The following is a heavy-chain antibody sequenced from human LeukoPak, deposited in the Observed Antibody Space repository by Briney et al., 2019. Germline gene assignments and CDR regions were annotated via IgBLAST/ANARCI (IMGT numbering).Heavy chain of an antibody. CDR1: GLTFSGYD. Sequence: GGSLRLSCAASGLTFSGYDMHWVRQAPGKGLERVAVIWEDGRNKYYADSVKGRFTISRDSPKNTLYLEMSSLRAEDTAVYYCAREWRLRYYFDYWGQGTLVTVSS. V-gene: IGHV3-33*08. CDR3: AREWRLRYYFDY. D-gene: IGHD4-17*01. J-gene: IGHJ4*02. CDR2: IWEDGRNK.